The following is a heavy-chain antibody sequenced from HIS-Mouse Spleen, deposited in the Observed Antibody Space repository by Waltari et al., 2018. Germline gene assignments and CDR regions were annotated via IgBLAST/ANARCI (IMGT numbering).Heavy chain of an antibody. J-gene: IGHJ4*02. CDR3: ARGYSNYVPYFDY. CDR2: IGTAGDT. Sequence: EVQLVESGVGLVQPGGSLRLSCAASGFTFSRSDLHWFRQATGKGVEWVSAIGTAGDTYYPGSVKGRFTISRENAKNSLYLQMNSLRAGDTAVYYCARGYSNYVPYFDYWGQGTLVTVSS. CDR1: GFTFSRSD. V-gene: IGHV3-13*01. D-gene: IGHD4-4*01.